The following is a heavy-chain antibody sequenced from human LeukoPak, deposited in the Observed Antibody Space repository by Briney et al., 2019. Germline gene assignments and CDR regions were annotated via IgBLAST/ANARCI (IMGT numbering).Heavy chain of an antibody. J-gene: IGHJ6*02. CDR1: GGSFSGYY. CDR3: ARVSPNYGSGSYYYYYGMDV. Sequence: SETLSLTCAVYGGSFSGYYWSWIRQPPGKGLEWIGEINHSGSTNYNPSLKSRVTISVDTSKNQFSLKLSSVTAADTAVYYCARVSPNYGSGSYYYYYGMDVWGQGTMVTVSS. D-gene: IGHD3-10*01. V-gene: IGHV4-34*01. CDR2: INHSGST.